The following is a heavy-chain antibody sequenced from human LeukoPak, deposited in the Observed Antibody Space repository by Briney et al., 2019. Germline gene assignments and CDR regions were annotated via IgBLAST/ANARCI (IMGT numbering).Heavy chain of an antibody. D-gene: IGHD3-3*01. V-gene: IGHV3-66*02. J-gene: IGHJ4*02. Sequence: PGGSLRLSCAASGFTVGSNYMSWVRQAPGKGLEWVSVIYSGGSTYYADSVKGRFTISRDNSKNTLYLQMNSLRAEDTAVYYCARVAIFGVGLFDYWGQGTLVTVSS. CDR3: ARVAIFGVGLFDY. CDR2: IYSGGST. CDR1: GFTVGSNY.